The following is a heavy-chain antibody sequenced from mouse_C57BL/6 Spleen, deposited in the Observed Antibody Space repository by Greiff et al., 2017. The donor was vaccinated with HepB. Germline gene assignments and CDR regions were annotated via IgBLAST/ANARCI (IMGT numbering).Heavy chain of an antibody. CDR3: AIRGDYYGSSYDY. CDR2: IHPSDSDT. V-gene: IGHV1-74*01. CDR1: GYTFTSYW. Sequence: QVQLKQPGAELVKPGASVKVSCKASGYTFTSYWMHWVKQRPGQGLEWIGRIHPSDSDTNYNQKFKGKATLTVDKSSSTAYMQLSSLTSEDSAVYYCAIRGDYYGSSYDYWGQGTTLTVSS. J-gene: IGHJ2*01. D-gene: IGHD1-1*01.